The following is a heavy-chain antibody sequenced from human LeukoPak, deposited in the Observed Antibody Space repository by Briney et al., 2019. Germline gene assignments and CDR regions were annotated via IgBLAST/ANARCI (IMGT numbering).Heavy chain of an antibody. J-gene: IGHJ4*02. CDR2: ISSNVNYI. CDR3: ARDLRGYSGDDSGY. Sequence: WSLRLSCAASEFTFSDYSMSWVRQAPGKRLERVSTISSNVNYIYYTDSVKGRFTISRDNAKNSQYLQLKSLRADDTAVYHCARDLRGYSGDDSGYWGRGTLVTVSS. CDR1: EFTFSDYS. D-gene: IGHD5-12*01. V-gene: IGHV3-21*01.